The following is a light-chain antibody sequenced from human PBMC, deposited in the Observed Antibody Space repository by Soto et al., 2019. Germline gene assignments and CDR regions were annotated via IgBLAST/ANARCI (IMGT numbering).Light chain of an antibody. Sequence: EIVLTQSPGTLSLSPGERATLSCRASQSVSSSYLAWYQQKPGQAPRLLIYGASSRATGIPDRFSGSGSGTDFTLTISRLEPEDFAVYYCQQYGSSPNTF. V-gene: IGKV3-20*01. CDR2: GAS. CDR3: QQYGSSPNT. J-gene: IGKJ1*01. CDR1: QSVSSSY.